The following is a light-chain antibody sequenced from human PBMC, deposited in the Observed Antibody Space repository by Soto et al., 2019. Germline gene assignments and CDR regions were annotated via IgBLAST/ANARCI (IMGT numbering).Light chain of an antibody. Sequence: EIVMTQSPATLSVSPGERATLSCRAIQSVGINLAWYQQKPGQAPRLLIYGVSSRATDIPDRFSGSGSGTDFTLTISRLEPADFAVYFCHHYGTSPTFGQGTRLEIK. J-gene: IGKJ5*01. CDR2: GVS. V-gene: IGKV3-20*01. CDR1: QSVGIN. CDR3: HHYGTSPT.